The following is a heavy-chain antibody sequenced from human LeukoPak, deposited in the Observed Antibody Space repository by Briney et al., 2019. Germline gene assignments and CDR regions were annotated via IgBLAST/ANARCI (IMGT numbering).Heavy chain of an antibody. D-gene: IGHD3-22*01. CDR1: GFTFDDYG. CDR3: ARRYYYDSGGYYYDY. CDR2: INWNGGST. Sequence: GSLRLSCAASGFTFDDYGMSWVRQAPGKGLEWVSGINWNGGSTYYADSVKGRFTISRDNSKNTLYIQMNSLRAEDTAVYYCARRYYYDSGGYYYDYWGQGTLVTVSS. J-gene: IGHJ4*02. V-gene: IGHV3-20*04.